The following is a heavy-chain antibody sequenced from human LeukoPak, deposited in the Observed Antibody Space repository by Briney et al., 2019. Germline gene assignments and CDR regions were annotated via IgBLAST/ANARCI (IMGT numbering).Heavy chain of an antibody. D-gene: IGHD3-10*01. J-gene: IGHJ6*04. V-gene: IGHV3-23*01. CDR3: AKAGLVRGGSMDV. CDR1: GFTFSSYA. Sequence: GGSLRLSCAASGFTFSSYAMSWVRQAPGKGLEWVSAISGSGGSTYYADSAKGRFTISRDNSKNTLYLQMNSLRAEDTAVYYCAKAGLVRGGSMDVWGKGTTVTVSP. CDR2: ISGSGGST.